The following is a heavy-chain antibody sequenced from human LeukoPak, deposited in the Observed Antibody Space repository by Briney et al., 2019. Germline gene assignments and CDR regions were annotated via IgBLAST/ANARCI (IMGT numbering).Heavy chain of an antibody. V-gene: IGHV1-3*01. CDR3: ARDGELLWFGELPEYFQH. J-gene: IGHJ1*01. Sequence: GASVKVSCKASGYTFTSYAMHWVRQAPGQRLEWMGWINAGNGNTKYSQKFQGRVTITRDTSASTAYMELSSLRSEDTAVYYCARDGELLWFGELPEYFQHWGQGTLVTVSS. CDR1: GYTFTSYA. CDR2: INAGNGNT. D-gene: IGHD3-10*01.